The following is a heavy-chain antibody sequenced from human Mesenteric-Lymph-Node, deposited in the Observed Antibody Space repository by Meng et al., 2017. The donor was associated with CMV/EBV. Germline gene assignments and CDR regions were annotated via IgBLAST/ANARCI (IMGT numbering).Heavy chain of an antibody. CDR1: GFTFNDHY. J-gene: IGHJ4*02. CDR3: ARGKVYFDY. CDR2: IREDGSEK. V-gene: IGHV3-7*01. Sequence: GESLKISCAASGFTFNDHYMTWIRQAPGKGLEWVANIREDGSEKYYVESLKGRFTISRDNAKNSLSLQLNSLRVEDTAVYYCARGKVYFDYWGQGTLVTVSS.